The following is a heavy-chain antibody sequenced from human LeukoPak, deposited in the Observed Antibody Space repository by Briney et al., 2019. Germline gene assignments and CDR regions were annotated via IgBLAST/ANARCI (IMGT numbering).Heavy chain of an antibody. J-gene: IGHJ4*02. CDR2: ISSSSSTI. D-gene: IGHD6-13*01. CDR3: ARDRRAAAGTRPDY. V-gene: IGHV3-48*04. CDR1: GFNFSSYS. Sequence: PGGSLRLSCAASGFNFSSYSINWLRQAPGKGLEWVSYISSSSSTIYYADSVKGRFTISRDNAKNSLYLQMNSLRAEDTAVYYCARDRRAAAGTRPDYWGQGTLVTVSS.